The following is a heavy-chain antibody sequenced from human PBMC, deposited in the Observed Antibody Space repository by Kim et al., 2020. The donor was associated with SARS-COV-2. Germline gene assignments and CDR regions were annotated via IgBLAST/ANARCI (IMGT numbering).Heavy chain of an antibody. CDR2: ISWNSGSI. D-gene: IGHD2-8*02. CDR1: GFTFDDYA. V-gene: IGHV3-9*01. CDR3: AKDFYAGGSYNWFDP. J-gene: IGHJ5*02. Sequence: GGSLRLSCAASGFTFDDYAMHWVRQAPGKGLEWVSGISWNSGSIGYADSVKGRFTISRDNAKDSLYLQMNSLRAEDTALYYCAKDFYAGGSYNWFDPWGQGTLVTVSS.